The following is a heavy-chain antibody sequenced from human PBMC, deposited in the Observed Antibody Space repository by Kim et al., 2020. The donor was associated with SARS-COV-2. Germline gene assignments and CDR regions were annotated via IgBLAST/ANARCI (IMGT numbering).Heavy chain of an antibody. J-gene: IGHJ4*02. V-gene: IGHV3-23*01. D-gene: IGHD2-15*01. CDR3: AKDPSCGGGACYPIFDY. Sequence: GKGRFTISRDNSKSTLYLQVNSLRAEDAAVYYCAKDPSCGGGACYPIFDYWGRGTLVTVSS.